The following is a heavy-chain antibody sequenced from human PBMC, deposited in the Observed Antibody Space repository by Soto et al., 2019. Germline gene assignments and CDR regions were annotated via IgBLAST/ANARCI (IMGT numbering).Heavy chain of an antibody. Sequence: SETLSLTCTVSGGSLSSFYWSWVRQPAGKGLEWIGRIYTDGSTSYNPSFKNRVSMSIDTSKKQFSLELTSVTAADSAVYYCARGRIMFYYDSSGPNWFDPWGQGALVTVSS. CDR1: GGSLSSFY. CDR3: ARGRIMFYYDSSGPNWFDP. V-gene: IGHV4-4*07. D-gene: IGHD3-22*01. J-gene: IGHJ5*02. CDR2: IYTDGST.